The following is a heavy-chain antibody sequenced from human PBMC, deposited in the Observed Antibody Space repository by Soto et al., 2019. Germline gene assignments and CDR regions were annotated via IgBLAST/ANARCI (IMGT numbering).Heavy chain of an antibody. CDR3: ARAISSGGRFSGMDV. CDR1: GGTFSSNT. Sequence: SVKVSCKASGGTFSSNTLSWVRQAPGQGLEWMGRITPVLDMADYEQKFQDRLTITADKSTTTVYMELGSLRSEDTAIYYCARAISSGGRFSGMDVWGQGTTVTVSS. D-gene: IGHD3-16*01. V-gene: IGHV1-69*02. J-gene: IGHJ6*02. CDR2: ITPVLDMA.